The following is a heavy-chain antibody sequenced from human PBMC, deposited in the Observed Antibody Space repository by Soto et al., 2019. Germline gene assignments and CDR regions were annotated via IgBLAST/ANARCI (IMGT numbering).Heavy chain of an antibody. CDR3: ASKVTFY. CDR2: IWYDGSNK. CDR1: GFTFSSYG. J-gene: IGHJ4*02. Sequence: QVQLVESGGGVVQPGRSLRLSCAASGFTFSSYGMHWVRQAPGEGLEWVAVIWYDGSNKYYADSVKGRFTISRDNSKNTLYLQMNSLRAEETAVYYCASKVTFYWGQGTLVTVSS. V-gene: IGHV3-33*01. D-gene: IGHD3-16*01.